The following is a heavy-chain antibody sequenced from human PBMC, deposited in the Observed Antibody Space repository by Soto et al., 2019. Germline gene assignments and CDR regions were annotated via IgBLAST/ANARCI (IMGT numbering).Heavy chain of an antibody. CDR3: ARRLYGDYDY. V-gene: IGHV1-18*04. J-gene: IGHJ4*02. Sequence: QVQLVQSGAEVKKPGASVKVSCKASGYTFTGHYIHWVRQAPGQGPEWMGEIGPASGDTRYAQKLQDRVTLTTDTSTSTAYMELRSLRSDDTAVYYCARRLYGDYDYWGQGTLVTVSS. CDR1: GYTFTGHY. CDR2: IGPASGDT. D-gene: IGHD4-17*01.